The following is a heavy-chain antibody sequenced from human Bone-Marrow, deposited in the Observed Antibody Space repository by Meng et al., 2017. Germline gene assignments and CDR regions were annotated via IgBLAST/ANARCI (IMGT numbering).Heavy chain of an antibody. CDR1: NDSIRSGDYY. V-gene: IGHV4-30-4*01. CDR2: IYYSEST. CDR3: ARESSSGSYYFDY. Sequence: QVQLQESGPGLGKPSQTLSLTCTVSNDSIRSGDYYWSWIRQPPGKGLEWIGFIYYSESTYYNPSLKSRVTISVDTSKNQFSLRLSSVTAADTAVYYCARESSSGSYYFDYWGQGTLVTVSS. D-gene: IGHD6-19*01. J-gene: IGHJ4*02.